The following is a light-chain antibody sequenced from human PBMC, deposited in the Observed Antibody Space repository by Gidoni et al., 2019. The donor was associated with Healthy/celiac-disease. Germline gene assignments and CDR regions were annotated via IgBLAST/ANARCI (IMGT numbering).Light chain of an antibody. CDR1: QSVSSN. J-gene: IGKJ3*01. Sequence: EVVLSQSPATLSVSPGERATLSCRASQSVSSNLAWYQQKPGQAPRLLIYGASTRATGIPARFSGSGSGTEFTLTISSLQSEDFAVYYCQQHNNWPPFTFGPGTKVEIK. CDR2: GAS. V-gene: IGKV3-15*01. CDR3: QQHNNWPPFT.